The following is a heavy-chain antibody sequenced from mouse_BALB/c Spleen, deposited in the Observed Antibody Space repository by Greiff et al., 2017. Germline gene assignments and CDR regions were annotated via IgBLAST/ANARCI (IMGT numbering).Heavy chain of an antibody. CDR2: IWSGGST. J-gene: IGHJ4*01. CDR1: GFSLTSYG. Sequence: VMLVESGPGLVQPSQSLSITCTVSGFSLTSYGVHWVRQSPGKGLEWLGVIWSGGSTDYNAAFISRLSISKDNSKSQVFFKMNSLQADDTAIYYCARIYYDYDGGMDYWGQGTSVTVSS. D-gene: IGHD2-4*01. CDR3: ARIYYDYDGGMDY. V-gene: IGHV2-4-1*01.